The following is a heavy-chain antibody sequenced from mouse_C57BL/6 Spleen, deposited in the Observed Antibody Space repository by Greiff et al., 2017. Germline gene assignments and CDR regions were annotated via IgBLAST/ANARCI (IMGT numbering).Heavy chain of an antibody. CDR1: GFTFSSYA. V-gene: IGHV5-4*01. Sequence: EVQVVESGGGLVKPGGSLKLSCAASGFTFSSYAMSWVRQTPEKRLEWVATISDGGSYTYYPDNVKGRFTISRDNAKNNLYLQMSHLKSEDTAMYYCARDNKMAMDYWGQGTSVTVSS. CDR3: ARDNKMAMDY. J-gene: IGHJ4*01. CDR2: ISDGGSYT.